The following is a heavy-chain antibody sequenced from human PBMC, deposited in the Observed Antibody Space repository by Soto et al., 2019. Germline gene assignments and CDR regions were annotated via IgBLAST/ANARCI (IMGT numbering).Heavy chain of an antibody. CDR2: IIPIFGTA. Sequence: SVKVSCKASGGTFSSYATSWVRQAPGQGLEWMGGIIPIFGTANYAQKFQGRVTITADESTSTAYMELSSLRSEDTAVYYCARGDTAMVYYYYYYGMDVWGQGTTVTVSS. V-gene: IGHV1-69*13. CDR3: ARGDTAMVYYYYYYGMDV. CDR1: GGTFSSYA. J-gene: IGHJ6*02. D-gene: IGHD5-18*01.